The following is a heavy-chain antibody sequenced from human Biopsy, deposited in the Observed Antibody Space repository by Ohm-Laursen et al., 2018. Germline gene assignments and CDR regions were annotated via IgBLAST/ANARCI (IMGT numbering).Heavy chain of an antibody. Sequence: SLRLSCTASVFTFSTYCMTWVCQAPGTGLEWVANIKRDGSQSNHADSVKGRFTISRDNAKNSLYLQMNSLRAEDTAVYYCTRDTTYYAGTTYYDALDVWGQGTTVTVSS. J-gene: IGHJ3*01. D-gene: IGHD2/OR15-2a*01. CDR1: VFTFSTYC. CDR2: IKRDGSQS. CDR3: TRDTTYYAGTTYYDALDV. V-gene: IGHV3-7*01.